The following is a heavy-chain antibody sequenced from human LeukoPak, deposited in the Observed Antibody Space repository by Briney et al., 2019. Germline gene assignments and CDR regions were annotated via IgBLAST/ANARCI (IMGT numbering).Heavy chain of an antibody. CDR1: GGSISSYY. V-gene: IGHV4-4*07. CDR3: ARDGYDILTGYYGHFDY. J-gene: IGHJ4*02. Sequence: SETLSLTCTVSGGSISSYYWSWIRQPAGKGLEWIGRIYTSGSTNCNPSLKSRVTMSVDTSKNQFSLKLSSVTAADTAVYYCARDGYDILTGYYGHFDYWGQGTLVTVSS. CDR2: IYTSGST. D-gene: IGHD3-9*01.